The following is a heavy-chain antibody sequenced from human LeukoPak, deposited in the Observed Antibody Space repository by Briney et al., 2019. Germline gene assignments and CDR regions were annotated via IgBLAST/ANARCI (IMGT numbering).Heavy chain of an antibody. J-gene: IGHJ4*02. D-gene: IGHD1-26*01. Sequence: ASVKVSCTASGYTFTSYAMNWVRQAPGQGLEWMGWINTNTGNPTYAQGFTGRFVFSLDMSVSTAYLQITSLKAEDTAVYYCAREVVGASVSFDYWGQGTLVTVSS. CDR2: INTNTGNP. V-gene: IGHV7-4-1*02. CDR1: GYTFTSYA. CDR3: AREVVGASVSFDY.